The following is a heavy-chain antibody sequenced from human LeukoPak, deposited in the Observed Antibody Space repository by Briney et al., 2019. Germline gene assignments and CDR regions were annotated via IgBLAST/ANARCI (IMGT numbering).Heavy chain of an antibody. CDR2: IASDGSST. D-gene: IGHD4-23*01. J-gene: IGHJ4*02. CDR3: ARGRPHGNDY. V-gene: IGHV3-74*01. CDR1: GFTFSSYW. Sequence: GSLRLSCAASGFTFSSYWMNWVRQAPGKGLVWVSRIASDGSSTTYADSVKGRFSISRDSAKNTLYLQMNSLRVEDTAVYYCARGRPHGNDYWGQGTLVTVSP.